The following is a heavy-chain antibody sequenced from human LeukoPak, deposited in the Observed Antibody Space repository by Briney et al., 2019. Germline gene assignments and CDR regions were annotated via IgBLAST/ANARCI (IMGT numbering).Heavy chain of an antibody. Sequence: ASVKASCKASGYTFTIYYIHWVRQAPGQGLEWMGWSDPNSDGTNSAQKFQGRFTMTSDTSITTAYMELSRLGLDDTAVYFCAREVAQNAFDLWGQGTLVTVSS. D-gene: IGHD1-1*01. CDR3: AREVAQNAFDL. CDR1: GYTFTIYY. J-gene: IGHJ4*02. CDR2: SDPNSDGT. V-gene: IGHV1-2*02.